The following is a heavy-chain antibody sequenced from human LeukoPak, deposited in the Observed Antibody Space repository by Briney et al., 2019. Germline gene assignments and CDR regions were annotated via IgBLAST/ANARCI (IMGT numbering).Heavy chain of an antibody. J-gene: IGHJ4*02. Sequence: PSETLSLTCTVSGGSISSSSYYWGWIRQPPGKGLEWIGSIYYSGSTYYNPSLKSRVTISVDTSKNQFSLKLSSVTAADTAVYYCARGRSESYLDYWGQGTLVTVSS. D-gene: IGHD3-3*01. CDR1: GGSISSSSYY. CDR3: ARGRSESYLDY. V-gene: IGHV4-39*01. CDR2: IYYSGST.